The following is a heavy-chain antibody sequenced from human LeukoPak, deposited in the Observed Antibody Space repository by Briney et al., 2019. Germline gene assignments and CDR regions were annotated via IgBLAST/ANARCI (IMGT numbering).Heavy chain of an antibody. J-gene: IGHJ4*02. Sequence: PGGSLRLSCAASGFTFSSYWMSWVRQAPGKGLEWVANIKQDGSEKYYVDSVKGRFTISRDNAKNSLYLQMNSLRAEDTAVYYCVESLDYYYDSSGYSEGHGEIHGFDYWGQGTLVTVSS. V-gene: IGHV3-7*01. D-gene: IGHD3-22*01. CDR1: GFTFSSYW. CDR2: IKQDGSEK. CDR3: VESLDYYYDSSGYSEGHGEIHGFDY.